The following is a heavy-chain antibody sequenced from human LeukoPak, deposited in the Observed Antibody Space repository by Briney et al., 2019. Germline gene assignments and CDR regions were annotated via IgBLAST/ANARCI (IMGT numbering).Heavy chain of an antibody. Sequence: GGSLRLSCVASGFTFNNYAMSWVRQAPGRCLEWATSTAGSGISKDYADSVKGRFTISKDKSKNTLYLQMDNLRAEDTGVYFCARLPTFYYDSSGYHYDYWGQGTLSPSPQ. CDR2: TAGSGISK. J-gene: IGHJ4*02. V-gene: IGHV3-23*01. D-gene: IGHD3-22*01. CDR1: GFTFNNYA. CDR3: ARLPTFYYDSSGYHYDY.